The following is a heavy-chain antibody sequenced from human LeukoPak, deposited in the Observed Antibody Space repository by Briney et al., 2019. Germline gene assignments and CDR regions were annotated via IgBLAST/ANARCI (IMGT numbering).Heavy chain of an antibody. CDR1: GGSISNYS. Sequence: SETLSLTCTASGGSISNYSWSWVPQPPGKGLEWIGYIYYSGSTNYNPSLRSRVTISVDTSKNQFSLKLSSVTAAATSVYYCAACGVVVSDALDIWGQGTMVTVSS. V-gene: IGHV4-59*01. CDR2: IYYSGST. D-gene: IGHD3-22*01. J-gene: IGHJ3*02. CDR3: AACGVVVSDALDI.